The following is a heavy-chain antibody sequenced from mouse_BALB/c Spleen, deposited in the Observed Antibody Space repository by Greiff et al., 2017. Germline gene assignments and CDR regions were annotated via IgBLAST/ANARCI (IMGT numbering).Heavy chain of an antibody. D-gene: IGHD1-1*01. V-gene: IGHV7-3*02. J-gene: IGHJ1*01. CDR3: ARDYYGSSYEYFDV. CDR2: IRNKANGYTT. CDR1: GFTFTDYY. Sequence: EVQLQESGGGLVQPGGSLRLSCATSGFTFTDYYMSWVRQPPGKALEWLGFIRNKANGYTTEYSASVKGRFTISRDNSQSILYLQMNTLRAEDSATYYCARDYYGSSYEYFDVWGAGTTVTVSS.